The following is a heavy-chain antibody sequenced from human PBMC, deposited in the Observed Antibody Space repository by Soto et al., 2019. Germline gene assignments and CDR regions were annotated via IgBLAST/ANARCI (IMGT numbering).Heavy chain of an antibody. CDR3: ARGMGYCSSTSCYGWMEQLVFGSSMDV. V-gene: IGHV1-2*04. J-gene: IGHJ6*03. CDR2: INPNSGGT. D-gene: IGHD2-2*01. CDR1: GYTFTGYY. Sequence: GASVKVSCKASGYTFTGYYMHWVRQAPGQGLEWMGWINPNSGGTNYAQKFQGWVTMTRDTSISTAYMELSRLRSDDTAVYYCARGMGYCSSTSCYGWMEQLVFGSSMDVWGKGPTVTVSS.